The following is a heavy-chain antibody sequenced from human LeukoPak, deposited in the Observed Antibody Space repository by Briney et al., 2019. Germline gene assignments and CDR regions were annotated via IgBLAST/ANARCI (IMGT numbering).Heavy chain of an antibody. J-gene: IGHJ3*02. Sequence: PSETLSLTCTVSGGSISSYYWSWIRQPPGKGLEWIGYIYYSGSTNYNPSLKSRVTISVDTSKNQFSLKLSSVTAADTAMYYCARVIAVAGAFNAFDIWGQGTMVTVSS. CDR2: IYYSGST. CDR3: ARVIAVAGAFNAFDI. CDR1: GGSISSYY. V-gene: IGHV4-59*01. D-gene: IGHD6-19*01.